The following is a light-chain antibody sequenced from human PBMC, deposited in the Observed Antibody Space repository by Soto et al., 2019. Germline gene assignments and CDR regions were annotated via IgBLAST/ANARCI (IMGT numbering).Light chain of an antibody. CDR3: QHYNKWPRS. V-gene: IGKV3-15*01. J-gene: IGKJ1*01. CDR2: GAS. Sequence: EIVMTQSPATLSVSPGERATLSCWASQSVINNLAWYQQIRGQAPRLLIYGASIRATGIPARFSGSGSGTEFPLTITSLQSEDFAVYYCQHYNKWPRSFCQGTIVEIK. CDR1: QSVINN.